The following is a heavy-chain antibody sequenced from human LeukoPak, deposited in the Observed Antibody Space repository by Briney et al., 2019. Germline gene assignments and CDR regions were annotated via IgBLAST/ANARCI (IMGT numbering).Heavy chain of an antibody. D-gene: IGHD4-17*01. V-gene: IGHV1-2*06. CDR2: INPNSGGT. CDR3: ARVLYGDYRMFDY. CDR1: GYTFTGYY. J-gene: IGHJ4*02. Sequence: ASVKVSCKASGYTFTGYYMHWVRQAPGQGLEWMGRINPNSGGTNYAQKFQGRVTMTRDTSISTAYMELSRPRSDDTAVYYCARVLYGDYRMFDYWGQGTLVTVSS.